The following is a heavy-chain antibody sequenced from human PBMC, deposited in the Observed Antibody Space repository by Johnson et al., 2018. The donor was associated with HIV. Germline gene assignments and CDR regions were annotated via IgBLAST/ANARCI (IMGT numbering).Heavy chain of an antibody. CDR2: ITWNGGST. V-gene: IGHV3-20*04. J-gene: IGHJ3*01. CDR1: GFIFNDYY. Sequence: VQLVESGGGLVQAGGSLRLSCAASGFIFNDYYMSWIRQAPGKGLEWVSGITWNGGSTGYADSVKGRFTISRDNSKDTLYLQMHSLRPEDTALYYCARDPPYGGNPSAFDVWGQGTMVTVSS. CDR3: ARDPPYGGNPSAFDV. D-gene: IGHD4-23*01.